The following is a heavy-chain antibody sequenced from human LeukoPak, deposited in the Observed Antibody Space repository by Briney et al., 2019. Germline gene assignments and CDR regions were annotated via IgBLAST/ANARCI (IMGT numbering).Heavy chain of an antibody. J-gene: IGHJ6*02. CDR2: IVVGSGNT. CDR3: AADTGYCSSTSCYPRYYYYGMDV. CDR1: GFTCTSSA. D-gene: IGHD2-2*01. Sequence: SVKVSCKASGFTCTSSAVQWVRQARGQRLEWIGWIVVGSGNTNYAQKFQERVTITRDMSTSTAYMELSSLRSEDTAVYYCAADTGYCSSTSCYPRYYYYGMDVWGQGTTVTVSS. V-gene: IGHV1-58*01.